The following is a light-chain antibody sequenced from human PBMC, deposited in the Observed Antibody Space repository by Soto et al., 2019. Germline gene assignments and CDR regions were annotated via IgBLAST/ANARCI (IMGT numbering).Light chain of an antibody. Sequence: IQMTQSPSTLSASVGDRVIITGRASQNIGNLLAWYQQKPGKAPNLRIYKASTLESGVPSRFSGSGSGTEFTLTISSLQPDDFATYYCQHYNSYSPFGGGTKVEIK. CDR3: QHYNSYSP. CDR1: QNIGNL. J-gene: IGKJ4*02. V-gene: IGKV1-5*03. CDR2: KAS.